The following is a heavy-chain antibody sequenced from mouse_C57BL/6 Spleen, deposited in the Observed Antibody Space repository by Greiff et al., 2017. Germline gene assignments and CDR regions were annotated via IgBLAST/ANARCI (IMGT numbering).Heavy chain of an antibody. D-gene: IGHD2-1*01. CDR2: ISSGGDYI. CDR1: GFTFSSYA. J-gene: IGHJ3*01. CDR3: TRGEGNSFAY. V-gene: IGHV5S21*01. Sequence: EVKLVESGAGLVKPGGSLKLSCAASGFTFSSYAMSWVRQTPEKRLEWVAYISSGGDYIYYADTVKGRFTITRDNARNTLYLQMSSLKSEDTAMYYCTRGEGNSFAYWGQGALVSVSA.